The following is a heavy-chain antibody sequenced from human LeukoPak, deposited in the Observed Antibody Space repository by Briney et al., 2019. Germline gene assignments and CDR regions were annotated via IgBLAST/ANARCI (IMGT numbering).Heavy chain of an antibody. CDR3: ARQRVVGAALLGFDI. Sequence: SETLSLTCTVSGGSISPYYWSWIRQPPGKGLEWIGYISYRGSTNYNPSLNSRVSISVDTSKNQFSLKLTSVTAADTAVYYCARQRVVGAALLGFDIWGQGTMVTVSS. D-gene: IGHD1-26*01. V-gene: IGHV4-59*08. CDR1: GGSISPYY. J-gene: IGHJ3*02. CDR2: ISYRGST.